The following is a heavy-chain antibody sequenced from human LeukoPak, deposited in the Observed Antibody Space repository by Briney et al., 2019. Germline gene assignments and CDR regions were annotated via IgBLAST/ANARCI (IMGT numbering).Heavy chain of an antibody. CDR3: ARASTYSSNWFDP. V-gene: IGHV4-59*08. CDR2: IYHSGST. D-gene: IGHD5-18*01. CDR1: GGSISSYY. Sequence: PSETLSLTCTVSGGSISSYYWSWIRQPPGKGLEWIGSIYHSGSTNYNPSLKSRVTISVDTSKTQFSLKLSSVTAADTAVYYCARASTYSSNWFDPWGQGTLVTVSS. J-gene: IGHJ5*02.